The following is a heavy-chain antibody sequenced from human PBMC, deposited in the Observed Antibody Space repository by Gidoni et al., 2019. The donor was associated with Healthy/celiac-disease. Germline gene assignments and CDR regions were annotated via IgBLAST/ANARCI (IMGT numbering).Heavy chain of an antibody. Sequence: QVQLVESGGGLVKPGGYLRLSCAASGFTFSDYYMSWIRQAPGKGLELVSYICSSCSTIYYADSVKGRFTISRDNAKNSLYLQMNSLRAQDTAVYYCAKSPYDFWSGTPFDPWGQGTLVTVSS. V-gene: IGHV3-11*01. D-gene: IGHD3-3*01. CDR3: AKSPYDFWSGTPFDP. CDR2: ICSSCSTI. CDR1: GFTFSDYY. J-gene: IGHJ5*02.